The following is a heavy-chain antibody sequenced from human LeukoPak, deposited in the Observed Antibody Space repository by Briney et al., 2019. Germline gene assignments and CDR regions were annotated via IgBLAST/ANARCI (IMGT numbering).Heavy chain of an antibody. V-gene: IGHV3-23*01. CDR2: XSGSGGST. Sequence: LEWVSXXSGSGGSTYYADSVKGRFTISRDNSKNTLYLQMNSLRAEDTAVYYCAKSLGYYYDSSGYCFDYWGQGTLVTVSS. J-gene: IGHJ4*02. CDR3: AKSLGYYYDSSGYCFDY. D-gene: IGHD3-22*01.